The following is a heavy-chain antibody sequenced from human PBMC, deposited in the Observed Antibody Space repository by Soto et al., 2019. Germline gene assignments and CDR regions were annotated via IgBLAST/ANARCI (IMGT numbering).Heavy chain of an antibody. CDR1: GFTFTNYG. CDR2: ISSDGSDQ. Sequence: QLQLVESGGGVVQPGRSLRLSCAASGFTFTNYGMHWVRQAPDKGLEWVALISSDGSDQYYADSVTGRFTISRDDSKNTLYLQMNSLRAEDTAVYYCAKDNPTVPLWGQGTMVTVSS. D-gene: IGHD1-1*01. CDR3: AKDNPTVPL. J-gene: IGHJ3*01. V-gene: IGHV3-30*18.